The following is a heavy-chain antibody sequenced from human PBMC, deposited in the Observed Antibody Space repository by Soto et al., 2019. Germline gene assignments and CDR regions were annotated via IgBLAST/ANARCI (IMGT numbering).Heavy chain of an antibody. CDR3: ARAGDYYFEY. J-gene: IGHJ4*02. CDR2: INHSGST. V-gene: IGHV4-34*01. D-gene: IGHD7-27*01. Sequence: SETLSLTCAVYGGSFSGYYWSWIRQPPGKGLEWIGEINHSGSTNYNPSLKSRVTISVDTSKNQFSLKLSSVTAADTAVYYCARAGDYYFEYWGKGTLVTAPQ. CDR1: GGSFSGYY.